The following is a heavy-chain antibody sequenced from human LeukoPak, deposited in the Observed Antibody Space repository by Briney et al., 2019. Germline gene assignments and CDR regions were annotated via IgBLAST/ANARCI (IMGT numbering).Heavy chain of an antibody. CDR2: IYYSGYT. V-gene: IGHV4-39*01. CDR3: ARQFRSSNNGDYYYYGMDV. D-gene: IGHD1/OR15-1a*01. CDR1: GGSISSSRYY. J-gene: IGHJ6*02. Sequence: SETLSLTCTVSGGSISSSRYYWGWIRQPPGKGLEWIGSIYYSGYTSSNPSLKSRVTISIDTPKNQFSLKLSSVTAADTAVYYCARQFRSSNNGDYYYYGMDVWGQGTTVTVSS.